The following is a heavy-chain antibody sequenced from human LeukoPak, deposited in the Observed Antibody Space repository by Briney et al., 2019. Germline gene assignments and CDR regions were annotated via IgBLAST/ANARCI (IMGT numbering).Heavy chain of an antibody. CDR2: LSGSGGST. CDR1: GFTFSSYA. Sequence: GGSLRLSCAASGFTFSSYAMSWVRQAPGKGLEWVSALSGSGGSTYYADSVKGRFTISRDNSKNTLYLQMNSLRAEDTAVYYCAKKLGRTNYGLSNYWGQGTLVTVSS. D-gene: IGHD1-7*01. J-gene: IGHJ4*02. V-gene: IGHV3-23*01. CDR3: AKKLGRTNYGLSNY.